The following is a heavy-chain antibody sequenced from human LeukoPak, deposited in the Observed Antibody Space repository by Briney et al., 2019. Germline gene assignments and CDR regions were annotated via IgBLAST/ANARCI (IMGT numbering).Heavy chain of an antibody. J-gene: IGHJ4*02. CDR1: DGTISSGNYY. CDR3: AAGHTGLFDY. V-gene: IGHV4-61*02. Sequence: SETLSLTCNVSDGTISSGNYYWDWIRQPAGKGLEWIGRFYTSGSGNYNPSLKSRVTMSMDASKNQFSLKLSSVTAADTAVYYCAAGHTGLFDYWGQGTLVTVSS. CDR2: FYTSGSG. D-gene: IGHD5-18*01.